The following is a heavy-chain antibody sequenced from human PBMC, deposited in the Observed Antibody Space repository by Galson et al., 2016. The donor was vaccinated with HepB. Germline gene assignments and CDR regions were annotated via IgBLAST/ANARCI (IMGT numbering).Heavy chain of an antibody. CDR3: ARHCSGGSCYHPDY. J-gene: IGHJ4*02. V-gene: IGHV5-10-1*01. CDR1: GYSFTSYW. D-gene: IGHD2-15*01. CDR2: IDPSGSYT. Sequence: QSGAEVKKPGESLRISCKTSGYSFTSYWISWVRQMPGNGLEWMGRIDPSGSYTKCSPSFRGHVTISVDKSTSTAYLEFTSLKSSDNAMYYCARHCSGGSCYHPDYWGQGTLVTVSS.